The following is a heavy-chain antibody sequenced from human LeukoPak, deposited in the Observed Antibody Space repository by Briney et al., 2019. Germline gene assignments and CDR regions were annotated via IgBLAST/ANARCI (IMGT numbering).Heavy chain of an antibody. CDR1: GRSISNYY. J-gene: IGHJ4*02. Sequence: PAETLSLTCTVSGRSISNYYGYRVRQPAGKGLEWIGRVYASGSTNYNPSLKSRVIMSVDTSKNQFSLKLSSVTAADTAVYYCARDGVVGDTGDFDHWGQGILVTVSS. D-gene: IGHD1-26*01. V-gene: IGHV4-4*07. CDR2: VYASGST. CDR3: ARDGVVGDTGDFDH.